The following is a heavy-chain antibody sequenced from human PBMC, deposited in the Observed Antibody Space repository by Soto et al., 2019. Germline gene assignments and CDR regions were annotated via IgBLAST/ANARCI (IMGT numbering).Heavy chain of an antibody. CDR1: GFTFSSYA. CDR3: AKNYYFDY. CDR2: ITTSGGRT. V-gene: IGHV3-23*01. Sequence: EVQLLESGGGLVQPGGSLRLSCAASGFTFSSYAMRWVRQAPGEGLAWVSSITTSGGRTYYADSVKGRFTISRDKSKNTLSLHMTSLRAEDTAVYYCAKNYYFDYWGQGALVTVSS. J-gene: IGHJ4*02. D-gene: IGHD1-7*01.